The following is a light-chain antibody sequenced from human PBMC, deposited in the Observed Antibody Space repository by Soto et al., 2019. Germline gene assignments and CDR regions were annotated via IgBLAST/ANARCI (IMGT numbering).Light chain of an antibody. CDR2: GND. J-gene: IGLJ2*01. Sequence: QSVLTQPPSASGTPGQRVTISCSGSSSNIGSNTVNWYQQLPRTAPKLLIHGNDQWPSGVPDRFSGSKSGTSASLAISGLQSEDEAEYYCAAWDDSLNGVVLGGGTKLTVL. CDR3: AAWDDSLNGVV. V-gene: IGLV1-44*01. CDR1: SSNIGSNT.